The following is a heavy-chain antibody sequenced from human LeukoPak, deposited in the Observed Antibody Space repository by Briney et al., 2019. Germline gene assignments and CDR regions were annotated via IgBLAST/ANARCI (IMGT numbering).Heavy chain of an antibody. Sequence: ASVKVSCKASGYTFTGYYMHWVRQAPGQGLEWMGWINPNSGDTNYAQKFQGRVTMTRDTSINTAYMELSRLRSDDTAVYYCARNRRLAAVGTIDYWGQGTLVTVSS. CDR2: INPNSGDT. J-gene: IGHJ4*02. D-gene: IGHD6-13*01. CDR3: ARNRRLAAVGTIDY. CDR1: GYTFTGYY. V-gene: IGHV1-2*02.